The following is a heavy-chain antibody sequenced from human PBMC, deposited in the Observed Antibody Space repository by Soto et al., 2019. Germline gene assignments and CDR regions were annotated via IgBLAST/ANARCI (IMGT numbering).Heavy chain of an antibody. CDR2: IIPIFGTA. CDR3: ARDSFGIGVAGIDY. J-gene: IGHJ4*02. D-gene: IGHD6-19*01. V-gene: IGHV1-69*13. CDR1: GGTFSSYA. Sequence: SVKVSCKASGGTFSSYAISWVRQAPGQGLEWMGGIIPIFGTANYAQKFQGRVTITADESTSTAYMELSSLRSEDTAVYYCARDSFGIGVAGIDYWGQGTPVTVSS.